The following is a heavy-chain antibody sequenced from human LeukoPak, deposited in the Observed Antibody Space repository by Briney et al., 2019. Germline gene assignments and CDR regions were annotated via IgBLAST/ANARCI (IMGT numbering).Heavy chain of an antibody. Sequence: PSETLSLTCTVSGGSISSYYWSWTRQPPGRGLEWIGYIYYSGSTNYNPSLKSRVTISVDTSKNQFSLKLSSVTAADTAVYFCARRAIIAAAGTDAFDIWGQGTMVTVSS. CDR2: IYYSGST. J-gene: IGHJ3*02. V-gene: IGHV4-59*01. CDR1: GGSISSYY. D-gene: IGHD6-13*01. CDR3: ARRAIIAAAGTDAFDI.